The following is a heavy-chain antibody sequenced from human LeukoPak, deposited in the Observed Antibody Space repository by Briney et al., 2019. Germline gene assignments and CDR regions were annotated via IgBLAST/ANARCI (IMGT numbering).Heavy chain of an antibody. V-gene: IGHV3-23*01. CDR1: DFTFSSYA. Sequence: GGSLRLSCAASDFTFSSYAMSWVRQAPGKGLEWVSAITGSGSSTFYAASVKGRFTISRDNSKNTLYLQMNSLRAEDTAVYYCAKEGSSSWYNYYYMDVWGKGTTVTISS. CDR3: AKEGSSSWYNYYYMDV. D-gene: IGHD6-13*01. CDR2: ITGSGSST. J-gene: IGHJ6*03.